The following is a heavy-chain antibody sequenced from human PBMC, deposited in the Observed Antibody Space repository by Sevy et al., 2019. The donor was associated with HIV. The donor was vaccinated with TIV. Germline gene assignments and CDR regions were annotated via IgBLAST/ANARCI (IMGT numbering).Heavy chain of an antibody. V-gene: IGHV3-11*01. D-gene: IGHD3-3*01. CDR1: GFTFSDYY. CDR3: ARGDYDFWSGYYSYYYYGMDV. J-gene: IGHJ6*02. Sequence: GSLRLSCAASGFTFSDYYMSWIRQAPGKGLEWVSYISSSGSTIYYADSVKGRFTISRDNAKNSLYLQMNSLRAEDTAVYYCARGDYDFWSGYYSYYYYGMDVWGQGTTVTVSS. CDR2: ISSSGSTI.